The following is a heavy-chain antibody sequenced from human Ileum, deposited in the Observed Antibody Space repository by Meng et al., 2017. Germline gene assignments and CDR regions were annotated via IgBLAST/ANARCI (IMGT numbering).Heavy chain of an antibody. CDR2: IHYTGST. V-gene: IGHV4-59*01. D-gene: IGHD6-13*01. CDR3: ARGGASSRPFVQ. CDR1: GGSISSYY. J-gene: IGHJ4*02. Sequence: SETLSLTCSISGGSISSYYWSWIRQPPGKGLEWIGFIHYTGSTNYDPSLKSRVTMSVDTSKNQFSLKLSSVTAADTAVYYCARGGASSRPFVQWGQGKQVNGAS.